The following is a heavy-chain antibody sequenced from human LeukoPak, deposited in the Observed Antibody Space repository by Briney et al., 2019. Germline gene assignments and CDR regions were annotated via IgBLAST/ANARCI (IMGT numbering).Heavy chain of an antibody. Sequence: SETLSLTCTVSGGSISSYYWSWIRQPPGKGLEWIGYIYYSGSTNYNPSLKSRVTISVDTSKNQFSLKLSSVTAADTAVYYCARTGLITMVRGVIIKRGVDYWGQGTLVTVSS. CDR2: IYYSGST. CDR3: ARTGLITMVRGVIIKRGVDY. J-gene: IGHJ4*02. CDR1: GGSISSYY. D-gene: IGHD3-10*01. V-gene: IGHV4-59*12.